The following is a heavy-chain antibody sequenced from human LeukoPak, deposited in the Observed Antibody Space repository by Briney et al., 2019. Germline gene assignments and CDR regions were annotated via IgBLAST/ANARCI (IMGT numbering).Heavy chain of an antibody. J-gene: IGHJ4*02. V-gene: IGHV4-39*01. Sequence: SETLSLTCTVSGGSIRSSDYFWGWIRQPPGKGLEWIGTIYYSGSTYYNPSLKSRVTISVDTSKNQFSLKLSSVTAADTAVYYCARATVVVSPLDYWGQGTLVTVSS. CDR1: GGSIRSSDYF. CDR2: IYYSGST. CDR3: ARATVVVSPLDY. D-gene: IGHD2-15*01.